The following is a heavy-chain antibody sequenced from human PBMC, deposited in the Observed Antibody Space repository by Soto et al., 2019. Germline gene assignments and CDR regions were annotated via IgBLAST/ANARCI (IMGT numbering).Heavy chain of an antibody. J-gene: IGHJ4*02. D-gene: IGHD7-27*01. CDR1: GYTFTSDD. Sequence: QVQLVQSGAEVKKPGASVKISCKASGYTFTSDDFNWVRQATGQGREWMGWMNPNNGNTGYAQKFQGRVTMTRDTSISTAYMELSSLTSDDTAVYYCAKGARNWGFDYWGQGTLVTVSS. CDR2: MNPNNGNT. V-gene: IGHV1-8*01. CDR3: AKGARNWGFDY.